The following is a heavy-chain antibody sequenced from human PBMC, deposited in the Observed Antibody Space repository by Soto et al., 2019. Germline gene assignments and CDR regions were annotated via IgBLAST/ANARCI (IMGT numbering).Heavy chain of an antibody. V-gene: IGHV3-11*06. Sequence: PGGSLRLSCAASGFNFSDHYMNWIRQAPGKGLEWVSYISGSSIYTNFADSVKGRFTISRDNAKNSLYLQMNSLRAEDTAVYYCARHTSGWHYYDYWGQGTPVTVST. CDR3: ARHTSGWHYYDY. CDR2: ISGSSIYT. J-gene: IGHJ4*02. CDR1: GFNFSDHY. D-gene: IGHD6-19*01.